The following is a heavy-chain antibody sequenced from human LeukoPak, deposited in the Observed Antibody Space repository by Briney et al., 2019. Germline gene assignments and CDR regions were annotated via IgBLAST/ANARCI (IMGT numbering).Heavy chain of an antibody. D-gene: IGHD3-10*01. Sequence: PGRSLRLSCAASGFTFSSYGMHWVCQAPGKGLGWVAVISYDGSNKYYADSVKGRFTISRDNCKNTLYLQMNSLRAEDTAVYYCARDLRLWFGEFEAYYYYGMDVWGQGTTVTVSS. CDR2: ISYDGSNK. CDR3: ARDLRLWFGEFEAYYYYGMDV. V-gene: IGHV3-30*03. J-gene: IGHJ6*02. CDR1: GFTFSSYG.